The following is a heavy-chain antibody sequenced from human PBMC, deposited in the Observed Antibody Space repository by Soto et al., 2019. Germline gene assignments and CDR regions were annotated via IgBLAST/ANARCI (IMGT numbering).Heavy chain of an antibody. D-gene: IGHD2-21*01. J-gene: IGHJ6*02. Sequence: ASVKVSCKASGYTFSGYSITWVRQAPGQRLEWMGRISGYNGNTNYARTLRGRLTLTTDTSTSTAYMELRSLTSDDTAVYYCARDVFCGGAPACPDMDVWGQGTTVTVSS. CDR2: ISGYNGNT. CDR3: ARDVFCGGAPACPDMDV. CDR1: GYTFSGYS. V-gene: IGHV1-18*04.